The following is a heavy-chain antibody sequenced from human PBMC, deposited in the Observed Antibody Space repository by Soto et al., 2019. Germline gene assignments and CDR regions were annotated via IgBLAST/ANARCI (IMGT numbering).Heavy chain of an antibody. Sequence: QLLESGGGLVQPGGSLRLSCAASGFTFNKYAMSWVRQAPGKGLEWVSGISASGGRTYYADSVKGRFTVSRDSSKNTLSLQMNSLRLEDTAVYYCAKDPNGDYVGAFEFWGPGTMVTVSS. D-gene: IGHD4-17*01. V-gene: IGHV3-23*01. CDR2: ISASGGRT. CDR1: GFTFNKYA. J-gene: IGHJ3*01. CDR3: AKDPNGDYVGAFEF.